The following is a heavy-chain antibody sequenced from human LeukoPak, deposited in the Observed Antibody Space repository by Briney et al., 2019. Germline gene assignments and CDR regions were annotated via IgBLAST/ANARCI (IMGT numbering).Heavy chain of an antibody. D-gene: IGHD6-13*01. CDR3: ARAPRKQQLIYYGMDV. J-gene: IGHJ6*02. CDR1: GGSFSGYC. CDR2: INHSGST. V-gene: IGHV4-34*01. Sequence: SETLSLTCAVYGGSFSGYCWSWIRQPPGKGLEWIGEINHSGSTNYNPSLKSRVTISVDTSKNQFSLKLSSVTAADTAVYYCARAPRKQQLIYYGMDVWGQGTTVTVSS.